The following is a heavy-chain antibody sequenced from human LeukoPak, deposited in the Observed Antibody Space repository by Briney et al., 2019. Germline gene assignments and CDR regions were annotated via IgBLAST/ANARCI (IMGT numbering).Heavy chain of an antibody. J-gene: IGHJ4*02. CDR1: GASTASHY. D-gene: IGHD5-18*01. Sequence: ASETLSLTCTVSGASTASHYWTWLRQPPGKELEGIAYIFDTVSTKSNPSLKSRLTLSVDTSKTQLSLRLSSVTAADTAVYYCGTIKRGSTYGYFDFWGQGIKVTVSS. CDR3: GTIKRGSTYGYFDF. V-gene: IGHV4-59*11. CDR2: IFDTVST.